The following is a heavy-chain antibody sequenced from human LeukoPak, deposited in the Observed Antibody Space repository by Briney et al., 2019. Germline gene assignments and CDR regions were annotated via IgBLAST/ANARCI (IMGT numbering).Heavy chain of an antibody. V-gene: IGHV1-69*05. D-gene: IGHD2-21*02. Sequence: GASVKVSCKASGGTFSSSAISWVRQAPGQGLEWMGGNIPIFGTANYAQKFQGRVTITTDESTSTAYMELSSLRSEDTAVYYCAISPLAYSGGDCYLPFDYWGQGTLVTVSS. J-gene: IGHJ4*02. CDR2: NIPIFGTA. CDR1: GGTFSSSA. CDR3: AISPLAYSGGDCYLPFDY.